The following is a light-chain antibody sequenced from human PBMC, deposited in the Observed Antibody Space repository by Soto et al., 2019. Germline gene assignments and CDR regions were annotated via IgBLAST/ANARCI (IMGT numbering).Light chain of an antibody. Sequence: EIVLTQSPATLSLSPGERATLSCRASQSVSTNYLAWYRQRPGQAPGPLIYAASSRAPGISGRFSGSGSGTDFTLTISRLEPEDFAVYYCQQYGSVPWTFGQGTTVEIK. CDR1: QSVSTNY. CDR2: AAS. CDR3: QQYGSVPWT. J-gene: IGKJ1*01. V-gene: IGKV3-20*01.